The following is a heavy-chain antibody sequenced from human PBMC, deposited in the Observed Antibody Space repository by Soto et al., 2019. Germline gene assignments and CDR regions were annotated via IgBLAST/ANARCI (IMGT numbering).Heavy chain of an antibody. Sequence: ASVKVSCKASGGTFSSYAISWVRQAPGQGLEWMGGIIPIFGTANYAQKFQGRVTITADESTSTAYMELSSLRSEDTAVYYCARGADIVTDYYYYGMDVWGQGTTVTVSS. CDR1: GGTFSSYA. D-gene: IGHD3-9*01. CDR2: IIPIFGTA. CDR3: ARGADIVTDYYYYGMDV. V-gene: IGHV1-69*13. J-gene: IGHJ6*02.